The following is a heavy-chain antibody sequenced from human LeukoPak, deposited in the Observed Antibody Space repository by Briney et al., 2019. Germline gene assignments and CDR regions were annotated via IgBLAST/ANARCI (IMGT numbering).Heavy chain of an antibody. J-gene: IGHJ4*02. CDR1: GGSISSSSYY. CDR2: IYHSGST. CDR3: ARGESWNALNY. Sequence: PSETLSLTCTVSGGSISSSSYYWGWIRQPPGKGLEWIGEIYHSGSTNYIPSLKSRVTISVDKSKNQFSLKLSSVTAADTAVYYCARGESWNALNYWGQGTLVTVSS. V-gene: IGHV4-39*07. D-gene: IGHD1-1*01.